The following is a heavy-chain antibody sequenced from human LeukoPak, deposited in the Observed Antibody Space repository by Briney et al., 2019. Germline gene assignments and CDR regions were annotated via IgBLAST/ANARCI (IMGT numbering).Heavy chain of an antibody. Sequence: GGSLRLSCAASGFAFSNYWMHWVRQTPGKGLVWVSRINTDGDIIRYADSVKGRFTISRDNAKNTLYLQMNSLRAEDTAVYYCVRDGSGWSFDFWGQGALVTVSS. D-gene: IGHD6-19*01. CDR3: VRDGSGWSFDF. CDR1: GFAFSNYW. J-gene: IGHJ4*02. V-gene: IGHV3-74*01. CDR2: INTDGDII.